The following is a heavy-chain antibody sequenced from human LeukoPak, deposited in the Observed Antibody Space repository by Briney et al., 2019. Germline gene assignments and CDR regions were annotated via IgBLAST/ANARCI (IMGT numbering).Heavy chain of an antibody. D-gene: IGHD4-17*01. Sequence: GGSLRLSCAASGFSLSSYWMSWVRQAPGKGLEWVATINEDEREKYYVASVKGRFTIYRDSAKNPLYLQMNSLRAEDTAVYCATSWGSLESDYLRDAMDVWGQGTTVTVSS. CDR2: INEDEREK. CDR3: TSWGSLESDYLRDAMDV. CDR1: GFSLSSYW. V-gene: IGHV3-7*01. J-gene: IGHJ6*02.